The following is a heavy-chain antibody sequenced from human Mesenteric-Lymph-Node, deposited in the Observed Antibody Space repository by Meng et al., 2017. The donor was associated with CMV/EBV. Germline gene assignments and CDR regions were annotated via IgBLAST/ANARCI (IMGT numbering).Heavy chain of an antibody. J-gene: IGHJ4*02. CDR1: GYTFTSYY. D-gene: IGHD3-3*02. Sequence: ASVKVSCKASGYTFTSYYMHWVRQAPGQGLEWMGIINPSGGSTSYAQKFQGRVTMTRNTSISTAYMELSSLRSEDTAVYYCARGAAFLEWSFDYWGQGTLVTVSS. CDR3: ARGAAFLEWSFDY. V-gene: IGHV1-46*01. CDR2: INPSGGST.